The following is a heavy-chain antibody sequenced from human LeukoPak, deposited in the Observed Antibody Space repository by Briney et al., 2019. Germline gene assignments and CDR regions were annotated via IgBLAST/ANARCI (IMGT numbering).Heavy chain of an antibody. V-gene: IGHV3-30*18. CDR1: GFTFSSYG. D-gene: IGHD3-10*01. CDR3: AKDLTLLWFGESIDY. CDR2: ISYDGSNK. J-gene: IGHJ4*02. Sequence: PGGSLRLSCAASGFTFSSYGMHWVRQAPGKGLEWVAVISYDGSNKYYADSVKGRFTISRDNSKNTLYLQMNSLRAEDTAVYYCAKDLTLLWFGESIDYWGQGTLVTVSS.